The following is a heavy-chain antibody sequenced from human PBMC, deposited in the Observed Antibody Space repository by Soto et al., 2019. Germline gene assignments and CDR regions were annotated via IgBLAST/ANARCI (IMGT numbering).Heavy chain of an antibody. V-gene: IGHV4-59*08. CDR1: GDSVNSYY. D-gene: IGHD2-15*01. CDR3: SRAETCGIHYFDY. CDR2: VYYSGNT. Sequence: ASETLSLTCTVTGDSVNSYYWSWMRQPPGRGLEWTGYVYYSGNTNYNPSLKSRVTISVDTAKNQIPLRLKSVTAADTAVDYYSRAETCGIHYFDYWGQGSLVTVSS. J-gene: IGHJ4*02.